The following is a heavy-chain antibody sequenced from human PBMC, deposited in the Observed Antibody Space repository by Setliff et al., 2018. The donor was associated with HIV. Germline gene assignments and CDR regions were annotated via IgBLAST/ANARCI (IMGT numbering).Heavy chain of an antibody. D-gene: IGHD2-21*02. J-gene: IGHJ4*02. CDR1: GGSFSPYY. CDR3: ARLLRYCRSADCYRAFDF. CDR2: INHGGTT. V-gene: IGHV4-34*10. Sequence: SETLTLTCAVYGGSFSPYYWAWIRQPPGKGLEWVAEINHGGTTNYNPSLKSRITMSINTSEKQFYLKLNSVTAADTAVYYCARLLRYCRSADCYRAFDFWGQGTPVTVSS.